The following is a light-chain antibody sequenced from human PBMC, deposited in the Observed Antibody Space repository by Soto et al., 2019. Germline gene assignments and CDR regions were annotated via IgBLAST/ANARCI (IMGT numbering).Light chain of an antibody. CDR1: SSDVGGYNV. V-gene: IGLV2-14*01. Sequence: QSALTQPASVSGSPGQSITISCTGTSSDVGGYNVVSWYQQHPDKAPKLMVYEVTKRPSGVSDRFSGSKSGNTASLTISGLQAEDEADYYCSSYTSRDTRVFGTGTKVTVL. CDR2: EVT. CDR3: SSYTSRDTRV. J-gene: IGLJ1*01.